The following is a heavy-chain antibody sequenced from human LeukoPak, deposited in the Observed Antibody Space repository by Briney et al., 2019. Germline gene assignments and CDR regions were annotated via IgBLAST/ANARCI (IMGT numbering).Heavy chain of an antibody. CDR3: ATDRRGHCDTSSWYLGNWFDS. CDR2: IATYGGNT. J-gene: IGHJ5*01. D-gene: IGHD6-13*01. Sequence: GASVKVSCKASGYTFTTYGINWVRQAPGQGLEWMGWIATYGGNTNYAQNLQGRVTMTTETSTSTAYMELTNLRSDDTAVYYCATDRRGHCDTSSWYLGNWFDSWGQGTVVTVSS. CDR1: GYTFTTYG. V-gene: IGHV1-18*01.